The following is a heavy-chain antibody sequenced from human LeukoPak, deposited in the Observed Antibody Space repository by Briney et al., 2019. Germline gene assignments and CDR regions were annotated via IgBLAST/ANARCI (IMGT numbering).Heavy chain of an antibody. CDR3: ATDKYCTPRHCLHGRFYFDN. D-gene: IGHD2-8*01. J-gene: IGHJ4*02. CDR1: GFPFNTYA. Sequence: PGRSLRLSCAASGFPFNTYAMHWVRQAPGKGLEWVALISRDGDNEYYADSVKGRFTISRDNSKNTLSLQVTTLRVQDTDVYYCATDKYCTPRHCLHGRFYFDNWGQGTLVPVSS. CDR2: ISRDGDNE. V-gene: IGHV3-30*01.